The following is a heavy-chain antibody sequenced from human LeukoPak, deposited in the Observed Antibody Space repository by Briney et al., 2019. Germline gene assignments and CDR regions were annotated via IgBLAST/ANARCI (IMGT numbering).Heavy chain of an antibody. CDR1: GFTFSSYA. CDR3: AKDKVFVGATYFDY. CDR2: ISGSGGST. J-gene: IGHJ4*02. D-gene: IGHD1-26*01. Sequence: GGSLRLSCAASGFTFSSYAMSWVRQAPGKGLEWVSAISGSGGSTYYADSVEGRFTISRDNSKNALYLQMNSLRAEDTAVYYCAKDKVFVGATYFDYWGQGTLVTVSS. V-gene: IGHV3-23*01.